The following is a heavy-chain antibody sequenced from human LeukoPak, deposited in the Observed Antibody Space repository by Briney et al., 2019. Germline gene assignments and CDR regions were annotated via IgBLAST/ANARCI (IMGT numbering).Heavy chain of an antibody. CDR1: GYSISTGYY. Sequence: PSETLSLTCAVSGYSISTGYYWGWIRQPPGKGLEGSGSIYHSGRTYYNPSLKSRVTISVDTSENQFSLKLNSVAAADTAMYYCARSGTTGTYNWFDPWGQGTLVSVSS. CDR3: ARSGTTGTYNWFDP. J-gene: IGHJ5*02. D-gene: IGHD1-1*01. V-gene: IGHV4-38-2*01. CDR2: IYHSGRT.